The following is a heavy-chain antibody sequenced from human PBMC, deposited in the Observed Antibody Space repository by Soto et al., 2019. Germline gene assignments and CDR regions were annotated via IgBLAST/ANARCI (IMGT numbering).Heavy chain of an antibody. Sequence: GSLRLSCAASGFTFSDYYMSWIRQAPGKGMEWVSYISSSGSTIYYADSVKGRFTISRDNAKNSLYLQMNSLRAEDTAVYYCARYDFWSGYSYYWGQGTLVTVSS. V-gene: IGHV3-11*01. J-gene: IGHJ4*02. CDR3: ARYDFWSGYSYY. CDR2: ISSSGSTI. CDR1: GFTFSDYY. D-gene: IGHD3-3*01.